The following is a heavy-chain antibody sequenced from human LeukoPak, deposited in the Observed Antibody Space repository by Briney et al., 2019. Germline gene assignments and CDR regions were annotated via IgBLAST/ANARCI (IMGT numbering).Heavy chain of an antibody. CDR1: GFTFSSYS. CDR2: ISGSGGTT. J-gene: IGHJ4*02. V-gene: IGHV3-23*01. CDR3: AKGRGDGYTYPLLFDY. Sequence: GGSLRLSCAASGFTFSSYSMNWVRQAPGKGLEWVSLISGSGGTTHSADSVKGRFTISRDNSRKMLYLQMSSLRAEDTAVYYCAKGRGDGYTYPLLFDYWGQGTLVTVSS. D-gene: IGHD5-24*01.